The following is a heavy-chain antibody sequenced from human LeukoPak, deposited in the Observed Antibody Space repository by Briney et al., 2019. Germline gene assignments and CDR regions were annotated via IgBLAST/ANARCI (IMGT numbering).Heavy chain of an antibody. V-gene: IGHV1-18*01. Sequence: GASVKVSCKASGYTFTSYGISWVRQAPGQGLEWMGWISAYNGDTNYAQKLQGRVTMTTDTSTSTAYMELRSLRSDDTAVYFCARHLIKDIVVVPATPPSYYMDVWGKGTTVTVSS. CDR1: GYTFTSYG. J-gene: IGHJ6*03. CDR3: ARHLIKDIVVVPATPPSYYMDV. CDR2: ISAYNGDT. D-gene: IGHD2-2*01.